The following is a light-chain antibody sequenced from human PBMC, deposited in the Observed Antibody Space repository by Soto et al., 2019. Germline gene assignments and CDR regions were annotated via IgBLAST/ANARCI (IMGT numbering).Light chain of an antibody. CDR2: GAS. V-gene: IGKV3-20*01. J-gene: IGKJ2*01. CDR1: QSVSSSY. CDR3: HQYGSSPYT. Sequence: EIVLTQSPGTLSLSPGERATLSCRASQSVSSSYLAWYQQKPGQAPRLIIYGASDRATGIPDRFSGSGSGTHFTLTISILEPEDFAVYYCHQYGSSPYTFGQGTKLEIK.